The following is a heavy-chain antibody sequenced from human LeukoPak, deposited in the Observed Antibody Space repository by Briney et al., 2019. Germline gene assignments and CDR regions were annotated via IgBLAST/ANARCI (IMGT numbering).Heavy chain of an antibody. CDR1: GGSFSGYY. V-gene: IGHV4-34*01. J-gene: IGHJ4*02. CDR2: INHSGST. CDR3: ARCRYSSGWYRSYFDY. Sequence: SETLSLTCAVYGGSFSGYYWSWIRQPPGKGLEWIGEINHSGSTNYNPSLKSRVTISVDTSKNQLSLKLSSVTAADTAVYYCARCRYSSGWYRSYFDYWGQGTLVTVSS. D-gene: IGHD6-19*01.